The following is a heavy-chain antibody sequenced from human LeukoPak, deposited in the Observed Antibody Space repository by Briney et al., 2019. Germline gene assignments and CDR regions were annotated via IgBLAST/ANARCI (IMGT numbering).Heavy chain of an antibody. CDR1: GFTFSTYW. V-gene: IGHV3-7*01. D-gene: IGHD3-10*01. CDR2: IKQDGSET. CDR3: ARDRGADRFDY. Sequence: GGSLRLSCAASGFTFSTYWMSWVRQAPGKGLERVANIKQDGSETYYVDSVKGRFTISRDNAKNSLYLQMNGLRAEDTAVYYCARDRGADRFDYWGQGTLVTVSS. J-gene: IGHJ4*02.